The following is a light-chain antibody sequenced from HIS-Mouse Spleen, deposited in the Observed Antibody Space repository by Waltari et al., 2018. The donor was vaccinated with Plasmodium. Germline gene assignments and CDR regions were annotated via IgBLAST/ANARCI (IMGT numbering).Light chain of an antibody. CDR1: SMPTQS. J-gene: IGLJ3*02. CDR3: QSADSSGTPNWV. V-gene: IGLV3-25*03. Sequence: SYELPQPPSVSVSPGQTARSTCSGDSMPTQSAYWYQQKPGQAPVLVIYKDSERPSGIPERFSGSSSGTTVTLTISGVQAEDEADYYCQSADSSGTPNWVFGGGTKLTVL. CDR2: KDS.